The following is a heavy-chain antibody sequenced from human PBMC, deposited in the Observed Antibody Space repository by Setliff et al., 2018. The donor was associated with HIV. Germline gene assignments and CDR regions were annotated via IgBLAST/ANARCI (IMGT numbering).Heavy chain of an antibody. CDR2: IYASGKT. CDR3: ARGNNDLESFDC. V-gene: IGHV4-4*07. CDR1: GDSLNTYY. D-gene: IGHD3-3*01. J-gene: IGHJ4*02. Sequence: SETLSVTCNVSGDSLNTYYWSWIRQSGGKGLEWIGRIYASGKTTFNPSLKSRVRMSVDTSKNQFSLKLTSVTASDTAVYYCARGNNDLESFDCWGQGALVTVSS.